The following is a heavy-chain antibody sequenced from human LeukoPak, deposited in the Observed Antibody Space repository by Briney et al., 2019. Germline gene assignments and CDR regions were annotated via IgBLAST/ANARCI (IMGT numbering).Heavy chain of an antibody. V-gene: IGHV3-23*01. CDR1: RFTFSSYA. J-gene: IGHJ4*02. Sequence: GGSLRLSCAASRFTFSSYAMSWVRQAPGKRLEWVSAISGSGGSTYYADSVKGRFTISRDNSKNTLYLQMNSLRAEDTAVYYCAKRRRGEAVAGTFDYWGQGTLVTVSS. D-gene: IGHD6-19*01. CDR2: ISGSGGST. CDR3: AKRRRGEAVAGTFDY.